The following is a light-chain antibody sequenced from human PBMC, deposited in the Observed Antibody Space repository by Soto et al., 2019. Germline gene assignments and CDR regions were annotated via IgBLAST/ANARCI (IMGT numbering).Light chain of an antibody. Sequence: QSALTQPASVSGSPGQSITISCTGTSSDVGGYNYVSWYQQHPGKAPKLMIYEVSHRPSGVSNRFSGSKSVNTASLTISGLQAEDEADYYCSSYTSSIFYVFGTGTKLTVL. CDR2: EVS. J-gene: IGLJ1*01. CDR1: SSDVGGYNY. V-gene: IGLV2-14*01. CDR3: SSYTSSIFYV.